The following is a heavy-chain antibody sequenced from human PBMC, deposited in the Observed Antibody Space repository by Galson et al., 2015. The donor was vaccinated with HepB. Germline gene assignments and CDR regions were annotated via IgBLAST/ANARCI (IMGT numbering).Heavy chain of an antibody. CDR3: ARAPGREESGDDTNAFDL. J-gene: IGHJ3*01. V-gene: IGHV6-1*01. D-gene: IGHD5-12*01. Sequence: CAISGDSVSSTSAAWNWIRQSPSRGLEWLGRTYYRSKWYKDYAISVKSRISINPDTSKNQLSLQLKSVTPEDTAVYFCARAPGREESGDDTNAFDLWGQGTMVTVSS. CDR2: TYYRSKWYK. CDR1: GDSVSSTSAA.